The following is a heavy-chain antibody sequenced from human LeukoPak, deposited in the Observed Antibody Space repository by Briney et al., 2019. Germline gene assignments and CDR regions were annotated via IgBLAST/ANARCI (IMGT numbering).Heavy chain of an antibody. CDR3: ARDQGGSGTYPFDY. D-gene: IGHD3-10*01. V-gene: IGHV4-30-4*01. CDR1: GGSISSGDYY. Sequence: SQTLSLTCTVSGGSISSGDYYWSWIRQPPGKGLVWIGYIYYSGNTYYNPSLKSRISISVDTSKNQFSLKLSSVTAADTAVYYCARDQGGSGTYPFDYWGQGTLVTVSS. J-gene: IGHJ4*02. CDR2: IYYSGNT.